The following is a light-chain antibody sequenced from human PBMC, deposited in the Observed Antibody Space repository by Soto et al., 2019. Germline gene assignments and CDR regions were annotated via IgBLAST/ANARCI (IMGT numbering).Light chain of an antibody. CDR3: QQRNNWPLT. CDR1: QSISSH. J-gene: IGKJ4*01. CDR2: DAS. Sequence: EIVLTQSPATLSLSPGERATLSCRASQSISSHLAWYQQKPGQAPRLLMYDASNRATGIPARFSGDGSGTDFTLTISSLEPEDLAVYYCQQRNNWPLTFGGGTKVEIK. V-gene: IGKV3-11*01.